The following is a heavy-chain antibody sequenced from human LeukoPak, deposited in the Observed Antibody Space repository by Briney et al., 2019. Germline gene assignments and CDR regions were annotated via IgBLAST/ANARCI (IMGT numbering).Heavy chain of an antibody. Sequence: SVKLSCTAAAGTFSSYAISRVRQAPGQGPEWTGGIIPIFGTANYAQKFQGRVTITADKSTSTAYMELSSLRSEDTAVYYCARDREVQDGGNSGLAFDIWGQGTMVTVSS. D-gene: IGHD4-23*01. CDR1: AGTFSSYA. V-gene: IGHV1-69*06. CDR3: ARDREVQDGGNSGLAFDI. CDR2: IIPIFGTA. J-gene: IGHJ3*02.